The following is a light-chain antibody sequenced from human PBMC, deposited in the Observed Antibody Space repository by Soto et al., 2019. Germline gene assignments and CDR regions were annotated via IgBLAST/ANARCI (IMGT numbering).Light chain of an antibody. CDR1: QSVSNNY. CDR2: GAS. V-gene: IGKV3-20*01. J-gene: IGKJ1*01. CDR3: HQYSSSPRT. Sequence: EVVLTQSPGTLSLSPGERATLSCRASQSVSNNYLAWYQQKPGQAPRLLIYGASTRATGVPDRFSGSGSGTEFTLTISRLEPEDFVVFYCHQYSSSPRTFGQGTMVEVK.